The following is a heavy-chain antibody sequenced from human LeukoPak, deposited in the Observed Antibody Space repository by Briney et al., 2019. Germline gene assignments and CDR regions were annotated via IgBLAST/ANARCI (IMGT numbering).Heavy chain of an antibody. J-gene: IGHJ4*02. Sequence: GGSLLLSCAASGFTFSSYSMNCVRPAPGKGLEWVSSISSSSSYIYYADSVKGRFTISRDNAKNSLYLQMNSLRAEDTAVYYCARDQVEGTYYDILTGYYNAPPRGDYWGQGTLVTVSS. V-gene: IGHV3-21*01. CDR2: ISSSSSYI. CDR1: GFTFSSYS. D-gene: IGHD3-9*01. CDR3: ARDQVEGTYYDILTGYYNAPPRGDY.